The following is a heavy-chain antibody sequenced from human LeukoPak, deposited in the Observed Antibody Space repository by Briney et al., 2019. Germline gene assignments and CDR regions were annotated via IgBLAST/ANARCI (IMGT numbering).Heavy chain of an antibody. Sequence: GGSLRLSCAASGFTFSNAWMSWVRQAPGKGLEWVGRIKSKTDGGTTDYAAPVKGRSTISRDDSKNTLYLQLNSLKTEDTAVYYCTTGDYDFWSGYFIDLADYWGQGTLVTVSS. V-gene: IGHV3-15*01. CDR3: TTGDYDFWSGYFIDLADY. D-gene: IGHD3-3*01. CDR2: IKSKTDGGTT. J-gene: IGHJ4*02. CDR1: GFTFSNAW.